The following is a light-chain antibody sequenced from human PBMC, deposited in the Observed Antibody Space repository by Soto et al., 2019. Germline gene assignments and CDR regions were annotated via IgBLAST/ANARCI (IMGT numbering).Light chain of an antibody. Sequence: DIQVTQYPSSLSASVGDRVTITCRASQGIKNYLAWYQQKPGVIPKLLIYAASTLESGIPPRFSGSGSGTDFTLTINNLQPEDVATYYCQRYYNAPFTFGGGTKVEIK. V-gene: IGKV1-27*01. CDR3: QRYYNAPFT. CDR1: QGIKNY. CDR2: AAS. J-gene: IGKJ4*01.